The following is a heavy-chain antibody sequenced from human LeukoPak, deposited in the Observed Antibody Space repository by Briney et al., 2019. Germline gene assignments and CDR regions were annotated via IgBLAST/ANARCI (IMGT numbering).Heavy chain of an antibody. Sequence: SETLSLTCAVYGGSFSGYYWSWIRQPPGKGLEWIGEINHSGSTNYNPSLKSRVTISVDTSKNQFSLKLSSVTAADTAVYYCARARDGPYYYYGMDVWGKGTTVTVSS. CDR2: INHSGST. CDR3: ARARDGPYYYYGMDV. J-gene: IGHJ6*04. D-gene: IGHD5-24*01. V-gene: IGHV4-34*01. CDR1: GGSFSGYY.